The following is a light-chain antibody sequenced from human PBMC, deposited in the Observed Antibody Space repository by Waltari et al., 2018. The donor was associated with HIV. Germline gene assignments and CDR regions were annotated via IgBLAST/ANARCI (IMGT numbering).Light chain of an antibody. Sequence: QSVLTQPPSVSGAPGQRVTISCTGSSSNIGAGYDVPRYQQLPGTTPKLLIYANSNRPSGVPDRFSGSKSGTSASLAITGLQAEDEADYYCQSYDSSLSAHYVFGTGTKVTVL. CDR3: QSYDSSLSAHYV. CDR2: ANS. J-gene: IGLJ1*01. V-gene: IGLV1-40*01. CDR1: SSNIGAGYD.